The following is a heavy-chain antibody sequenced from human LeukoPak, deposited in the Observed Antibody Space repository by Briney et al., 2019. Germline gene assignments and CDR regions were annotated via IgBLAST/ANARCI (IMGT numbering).Heavy chain of an antibody. CDR1: GGSISSSSYY. CDR2: IYHSGST. CDR3: ARLTYYYDSSGYYFDY. Sequence: TSETLSLTCTVSGGSISSSSYYWGWIRQPPGKGLEWIGSIYHSGSTYYNPSLKSRVTISVDTSKNQFSLKLSSVTAADTAVYYCARLTYYYDSSGYYFDYWGQGTLVTVSS. D-gene: IGHD3-22*01. V-gene: IGHV4-39*01. J-gene: IGHJ4*02.